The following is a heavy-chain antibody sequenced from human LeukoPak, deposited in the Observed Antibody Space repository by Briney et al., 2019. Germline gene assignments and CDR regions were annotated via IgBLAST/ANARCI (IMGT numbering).Heavy chain of an antibody. V-gene: IGHV1-69*13. CDR3: ASSSRFLEWLLLNFDY. D-gene: IGHD3-3*01. Sequence: ASVKVSCKASGGTFSSYAISWVRQAPGQGLEWMGGIIPIFGTANYAQKFQGRVTITADESTSTAYMELSSLRSEDTAVYYCASSSRFLEWLLLNFDYWGQGTLVTVSS. CDR2: IIPIFGTA. CDR1: GGTFSSYA. J-gene: IGHJ4*02.